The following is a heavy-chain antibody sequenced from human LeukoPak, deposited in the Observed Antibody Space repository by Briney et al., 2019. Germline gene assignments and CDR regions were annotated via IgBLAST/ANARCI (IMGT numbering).Heavy chain of an antibody. CDR3: ARGAVPLSRITIFGHPSYYFDY. D-gene: IGHD3-3*01. Sequence: ASVKVSCKASGYTFTSYGISWVRQAPGQGLEWMGWISAYNGNTNYAQKLQGRVTMTTDTSTSTAYMELRSLRSDDTAVYYCARGAVPLSRITIFGHPSYYFDYWGQGTLVTVSS. CDR2: ISAYNGNT. V-gene: IGHV1-18*01. J-gene: IGHJ4*02. CDR1: GYTFTSYG.